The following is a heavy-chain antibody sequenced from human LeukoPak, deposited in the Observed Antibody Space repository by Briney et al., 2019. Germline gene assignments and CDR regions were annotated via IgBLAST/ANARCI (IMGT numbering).Heavy chain of an antibody. D-gene: IGHD5-24*01. Sequence: SETLSLTCTVSGGSISTHYWSWIRQPAGKGLEWIGRISTTGSTNYNPSLKSRVTMSIDTSKNQFSLKLSSVTAADTAVCYCAREVEMATQFDYWGQGTLVTVSS. J-gene: IGHJ4*02. V-gene: IGHV4-4*07. CDR1: GGSISTHY. CDR2: ISTTGST. CDR3: AREVEMATQFDY.